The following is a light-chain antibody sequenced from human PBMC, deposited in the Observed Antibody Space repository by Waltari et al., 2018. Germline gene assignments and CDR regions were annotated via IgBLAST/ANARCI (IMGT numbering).Light chain of an antibody. CDR1: QSISSY. CDR3: QQSYNTPWT. Sequence: DIQMTQSPSSLSASVGERVTITCRASQSISSYLNWNQQKPGKAPKLLIYAASNLQSGVPLRFSGSGSGSDFTLTISSLHPEDFATYYCQQSYNTPWTFGQGTKVEIK. CDR2: AAS. J-gene: IGKJ1*01. V-gene: IGKV1-39*01.